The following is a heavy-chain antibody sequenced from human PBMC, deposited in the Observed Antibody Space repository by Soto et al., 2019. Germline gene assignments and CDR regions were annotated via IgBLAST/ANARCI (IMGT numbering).Heavy chain of an antibody. D-gene: IGHD7-27*01. J-gene: IGHJ6*02. CDR1: GGNFITFA. CDR2: IIPIRSTT. Sequence: QVELVQSGAEVKKPGSSVKVSCKASGGNFITFAISWVRQAPGHGIEWMGEIIPIRSTTKYAHKFQNIVTIGADGSSRTVHMELRSLKSADTAIYFSAKKLGIDPFGSYGLDVGCQGTTVTVPS. CDR3: AKKLGIDPFGSYGLDV. V-gene: IGHV1-69*01.